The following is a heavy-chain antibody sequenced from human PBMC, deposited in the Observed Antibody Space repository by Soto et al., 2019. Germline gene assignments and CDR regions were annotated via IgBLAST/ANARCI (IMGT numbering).Heavy chain of an antibody. Sequence: EVQLVESGGGLVQPGGSLRLSCAASGFTFSSYDMHWVRQATGKGLEWVSAIGTAGDTYYPGSVKGRFTISRENAKNSLYLQLNSVSAGDKAVYFCASAAHFYGDSYRAFDIWGQGIMVTVSS. D-gene: IGHD4-17*01. CDR2: IGTAGDT. CDR3: ASAAHFYGDSYRAFDI. V-gene: IGHV3-13*01. J-gene: IGHJ3*02. CDR1: GFTFSSYD.